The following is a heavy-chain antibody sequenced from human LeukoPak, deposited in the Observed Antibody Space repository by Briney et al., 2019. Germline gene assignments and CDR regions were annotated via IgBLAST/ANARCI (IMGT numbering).Heavy chain of an antibody. D-gene: IGHD2-15*01. CDR1: GFTFKLYW. CDR2: FNDDGSDT. Sequence: GGSLRLSCAASGFTFKLYWMHWVRQVPGKRPVWVSRFNDDGSDTIYADSVRGRFTISRDDAKNTVYLQMNNLRAEDTAVYYCVRGGPSTWSWGQGTLVTVSS. V-gene: IGHV3-74*01. CDR3: VRGGPSTWS. J-gene: IGHJ5*02.